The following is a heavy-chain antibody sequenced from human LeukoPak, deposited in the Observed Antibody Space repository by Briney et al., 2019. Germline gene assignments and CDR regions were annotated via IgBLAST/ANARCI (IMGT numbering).Heavy chain of an antibody. CDR3: ARVCGGDCLVDY. D-gene: IGHD2-21*02. CDR1: GYTFTSYG. Sequence: ASVKVSCTASGYTFTSYGISWVRQAPGQGLEWMGWISAYNGNTNYTQKLQGRVTMTTDTSTSTAYMELRSLRSDDTAVYCCARVCGGDCLVDYWGQGTLVTVSS. V-gene: IGHV1-18*01. CDR2: ISAYNGNT. J-gene: IGHJ4*02.